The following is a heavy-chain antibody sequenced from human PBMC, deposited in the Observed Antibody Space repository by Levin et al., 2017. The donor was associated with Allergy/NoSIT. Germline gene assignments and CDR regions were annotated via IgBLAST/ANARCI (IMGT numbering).Heavy chain of an antibody. CDR3: TADFLYHYMGV. J-gene: IGHJ6*03. V-gene: IGHV3-15*01. CDR2: IKSKPDGGTT. Sequence: GESLKISCPASGFTFTTAWMNWVRQRPGKGLEWVGRIKSKPDGGTTDSAAPVKGRFTVSRDDSTDTLYLEMNSLKTEDTGVYYCTADFLYHYMGVWGKGTAVTVSS. CDR1: GFTFTTAW.